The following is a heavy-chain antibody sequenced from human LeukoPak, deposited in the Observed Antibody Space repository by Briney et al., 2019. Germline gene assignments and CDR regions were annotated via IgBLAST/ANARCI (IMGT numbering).Heavy chain of an antibody. V-gene: IGHV3-48*01. J-gene: IGHJ6*03. D-gene: IGHD3-9*01. CDR2: ISSSSFTI. CDR3: ARSTLRYFDWGEDYMDV. CDR1: GFTFSSYN. Sequence: PGGSLRLSCAASGFTFSSYNMNWVRQAPGKGLEWVSYISSSSFTIYYADSVKGRFTISRDNAKTSLYLQMNSLRAEDTAVYYCARSTLRYFDWGEDYMDVWGKGTTVTVSS.